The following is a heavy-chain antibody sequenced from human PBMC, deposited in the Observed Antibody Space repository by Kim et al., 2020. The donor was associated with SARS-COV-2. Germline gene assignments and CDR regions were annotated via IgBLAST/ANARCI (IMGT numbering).Heavy chain of an antibody. CDR3: ARVFWGGYSYIDY. CDR2: INTDTGSP. Sequence: ASVKVSCKASGYTFTNHAINWVRQAPGQGLEWMGWINTDTGSPTYAPGFTGRFVFSLDTSVNTAYLQITSLESDDTAMYYCARVFWGGYSYIDYWGQGTLVTVSS. V-gene: IGHV7-4-1*02. CDR1: GYTFTNHA. D-gene: IGHD3-16*01. J-gene: IGHJ4*02.